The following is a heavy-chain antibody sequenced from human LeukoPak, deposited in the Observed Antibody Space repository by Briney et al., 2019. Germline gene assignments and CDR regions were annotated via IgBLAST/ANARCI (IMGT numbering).Heavy chain of an antibody. J-gene: IGHJ3*02. CDR1: GYTFTGYY. CDR3: ARDRQSSDAFDI. Sequence: ASVKVSCKASGYTFTGYYMHWVRQAPGQGLEWMGWINPNSGGTNYAQKFQGRVTMTRDTSISTAYMELSRLRSDDTAVYYCARDRQSSDAFDIWGQGTMVTVPS. CDR2: INPNSGGT. V-gene: IGHV1-2*02. D-gene: IGHD4-11*01.